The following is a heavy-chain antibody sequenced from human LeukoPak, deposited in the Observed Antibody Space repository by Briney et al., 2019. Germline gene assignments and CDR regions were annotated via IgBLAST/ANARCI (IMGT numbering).Heavy chain of an antibody. CDR3: AREDSSDYFDY. V-gene: IGHV4-59*01. CDR2: IYYSGST. Sequence: NPSETLSLTCTVSGGSISSYYWSWIRQPPGKGLEWIGYIYYSGSTNYNPSLKSRVTISVDTSKNQFSLKLSSVTAADTAVYYCAREDSSDYFDYWGQGTLVTVSS. CDR1: GGSISSYY. D-gene: IGHD3-22*01. J-gene: IGHJ4*02.